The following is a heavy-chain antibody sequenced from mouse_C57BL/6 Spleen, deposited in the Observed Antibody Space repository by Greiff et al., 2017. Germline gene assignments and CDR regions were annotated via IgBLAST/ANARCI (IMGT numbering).Heavy chain of an antibody. J-gene: IGHJ2*01. CDR2: IWTGGGT. D-gene: IGHD1-1*01. Sequence: VQVVESGPGLVAPSQSLSITCTVSGFSLTSYAISWVRQPPGKGLEWLGVIWTGGGTNYNSALKSRLSISKDNSKSQVFLKMNSLQTDDTARYYCARIYYYGSSYGNYFDYWGQGTTLTVSS. V-gene: IGHV2-9-1*01. CDR1: GFSLTSYA. CDR3: ARIYYYGSSYGNYFDY.